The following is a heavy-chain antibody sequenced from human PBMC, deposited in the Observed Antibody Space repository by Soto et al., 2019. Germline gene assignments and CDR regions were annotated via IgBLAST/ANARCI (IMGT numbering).Heavy chain of an antibody. V-gene: IGHV1-69*13. J-gene: IGHJ6*02. CDR2: IIPIFGTA. CDR1: GGTFSSYA. CDR3: ARDPGKLELRIHGMDV. D-gene: IGHD1-7*01. Sequence: SVKVSCKASGGTFSSYAISWVRQAPGQGLEWMGGIIPIFGTANYAQKFQGRVTITADESTSTAYMELSSLRSEDTAVYYCARDPGKLELRIHGMDVWGQGTTVTVS.